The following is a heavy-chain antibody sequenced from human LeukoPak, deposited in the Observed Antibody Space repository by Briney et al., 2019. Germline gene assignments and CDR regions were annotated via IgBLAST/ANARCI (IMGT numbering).Heavy chain of an antibody. Sequence: GGSLRLSCAVSGFTFSTYTMHWVRQAPGKGLEWVALISSDGNNKDYADSVKGRFTISRDNSKNTLYLQMNSLRGEDTALYSCARGRYYMDYWGQGTLVTVSS. CDR3: ARGRYYMDY. J-gene: IGHJ4*02. CDR2: ISSDGNNK. V-gene: IGHV3-30-3*01. CDR1: GFTFSTYT.